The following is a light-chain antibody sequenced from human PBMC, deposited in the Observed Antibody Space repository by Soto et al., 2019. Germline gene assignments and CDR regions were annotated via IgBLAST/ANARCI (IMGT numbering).Light chain of an antibody. CDR3: QQYTDSRT. CDR1: QSFRSSY. Sequence: EIVLTQSPGTLSLSPGERATLSCRASQSFRSSYLAWYQQKPGQAPRLLIYGASTRATGIPDRFSGSGSGTDFTLTISRLEPEDFAVYYCQQYTDSRTFGQGTKVDIK. V-gene: IGKV3-20*01. CDR2: GAS. J-gene: IGKJ1*01.